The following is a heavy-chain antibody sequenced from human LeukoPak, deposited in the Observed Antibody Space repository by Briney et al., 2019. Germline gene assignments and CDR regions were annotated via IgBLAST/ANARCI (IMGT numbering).Heavy chain of an antibody. V-gene: IGHV4-31*03. CDR1: GGSISSGGYY. J-gene: IGHJ5*02. D-gene: IGHD6-13*01. CDR2: IYYSGST. CDR3: ARGAIAASTNWFDP. Sequence: SQTLSLTCTVSGGSISSGGYYWSWIRQHPGKGLEWIGYIYYSGSTYYNPSLKSRVTISVDTSKIQFSLKLSSVTAADTAVYYCARGAIAASTNWFDPWGQGTLVTVSS.